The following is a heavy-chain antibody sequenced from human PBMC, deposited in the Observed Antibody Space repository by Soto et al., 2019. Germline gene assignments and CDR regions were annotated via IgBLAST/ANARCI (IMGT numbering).Heavy chain of an antibody. CDR1: GGSISSSDYY. Sequence: PSETLSLTCTVSGGSISSSDYYWGWIRQPPGKGLEWIGNIYYSGSASYNPSLKSRVTISVDTSKNQFSLKLTSVTAADTAVYYCARDKLTGLFDYWGQGALVTVS. CDR2: IYYSGSA. CDR3: ARDKLTGLFDY. V-gene: IGHV4-39*07. J-gene: IGHJ4*02. D-gene: IGHD2-8*02.